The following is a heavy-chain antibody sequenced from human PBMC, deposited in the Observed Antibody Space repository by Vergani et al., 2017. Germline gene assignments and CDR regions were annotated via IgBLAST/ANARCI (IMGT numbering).Heavy chain of an antibody. CDR1: GFTFSSYA. CDR3: ARDDCSSTSCPHYMDV. V-gene: IGHV3-30*01. D-gene: IGHD2-2*01. Sequence: QVQLVESGGGVVQPGRSLRLSCAASGFTFSSYAMHWVRQAPGKGLEWVAVISYDGSNKYYADSVKGRFTISRDNSKNTLYLQMNSLRAEDTAVYYCARDDCSSTSCPHYMDVWGKGTTVTVSS. CDR2: ISYDGSNK. J-gene: IGHJ6*03.